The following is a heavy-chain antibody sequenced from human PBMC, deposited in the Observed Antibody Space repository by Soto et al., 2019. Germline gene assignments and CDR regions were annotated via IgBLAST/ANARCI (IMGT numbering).Heavy chain of an antibody. J-gene: IGHJ4*02. D-gene: IGHD4-4*01. CDR3: ASLKSTATGPFEY. CDR1: GYTFTGYY. Sequence: ASVNVSCKASGYTFTGYYIHCARQAPGQGLEWMGWINPNIGGTNYAQKFQGRVTMTRDTSISTAYMEMSRLRSDDTAVYYCASLKSTATGPFEYWGQGNMVIVST. V-gene: IGHV1-2*02. CDR2: INPNIGGT.